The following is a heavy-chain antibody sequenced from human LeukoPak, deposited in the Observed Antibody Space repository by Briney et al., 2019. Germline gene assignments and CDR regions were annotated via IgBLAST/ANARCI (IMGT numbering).Heavy chain of an antibody. CDR1: GFTFSSYA. V-gene: IGHV3-23*01. J-gene: IGHJ4*02. D-gene: IGHD3-22*01. CDR3: AKDQDFYDSSGYPDY. CDR2: ISGSGGST. Sequence: QSGGSLRLSCAASGFTFSSYAMSWVRQAPGKGLEWVLAISGSGGSTYYADSVKGRFTISRDNSKNTLYLQMNSLRAEDTAVYYCAKDQDFYDSSGYPDYWGQGTLVTVSS.